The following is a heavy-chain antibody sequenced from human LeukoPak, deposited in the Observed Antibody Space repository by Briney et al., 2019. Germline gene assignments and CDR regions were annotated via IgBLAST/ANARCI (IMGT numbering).Heavy chain of an antibody. D-gene: IGHD3-9*01. J-gene: IGHJ3*02. CDR3: ARAGGFHCDILTNDAFDI. V-gene: IGHV1-69*13. Sequence: GASVKVSCKASGGTFSSYAISWVRQAPGQGLEWMGGIIPIFGTANYAQKFQGRVTITADESTSTAYMELSSLRSEDTAVYYCARAGGFHCDILTNDAFDIWGQGTMVTVSS. CDR2: IIPIFGTA. CDR1: GGTFSSYA.